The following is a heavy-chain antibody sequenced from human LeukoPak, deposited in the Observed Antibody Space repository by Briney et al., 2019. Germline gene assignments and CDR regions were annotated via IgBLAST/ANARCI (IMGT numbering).Heavy chain of an antibody. CDR3: ANGGYCSSTSCYPNWFDP. CDR1: GGSISSYY. D-gene: IGHD2-2*01. V-gene: IGHV4-59*01. J-gene: IGHJ5*02. Sequence: SETLSLTCTVSGGSISSYYWSWIRQPPGKGLEWIGYIYYSGSTNYNPSLKSRVTISVDTSKNQFSLKLSSVTAADTAVYYCANGGYCSSTSCYPNWFDPWGQGTLVAVSS. CDR2: IYYSGST.